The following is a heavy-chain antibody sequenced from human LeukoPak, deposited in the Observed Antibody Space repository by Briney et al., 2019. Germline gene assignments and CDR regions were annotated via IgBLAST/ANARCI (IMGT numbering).Heavy chain of an antibody. CDR3: ASDDTFIPGGRGLDP. V-gene: IGHV3-48*03. Sequence: GVSLRFSCAASGFTFSSYEMNWVRQAPGKGLKWVSYISSSGSTIYYADSVKGRFTISRDNAKNSLYLQMNSLRAEDTAVYYCASDDTFIPGGRGLDPWGQGTLVTVSS. D-gene: IGHD1-20*01. J-gene: IGHJ5*02. CDR1: GFTFSSYE. CDR2: ISSSGSTI.